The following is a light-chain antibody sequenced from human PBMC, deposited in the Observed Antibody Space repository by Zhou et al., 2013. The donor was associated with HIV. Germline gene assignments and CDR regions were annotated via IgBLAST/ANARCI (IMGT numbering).Light chain of an antibody. CDR1: QSVSSN. CDR2: GAS. V-gene: IGKV3D-15*01. Sequence: EIVLTQSPGTLSLSPGERATLSCRASQSVSSNYLAWYQQRSGQAPRLLIYGASSRATGIPDRFSGSGSGTEFTLTISSLQSEDFAVYYCQQYNNWPPLTFGGGTKVEIK. J-gene: IGKJ4*01. CDR3: QQYNNWPPLT.